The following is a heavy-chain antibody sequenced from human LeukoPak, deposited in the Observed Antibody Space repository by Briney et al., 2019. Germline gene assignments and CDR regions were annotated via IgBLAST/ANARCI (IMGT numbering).Heavy chain of an antibody. CDR1: GGTFSSYA. CDR3: ARHGYDILTGIDY. D-gene: IGHD3-9*01. Sequence: SVKVSCKASGGTFSSYAISWVRQAPGQGFEWMGGIIPIFGTANYAQKFQGRVTITTDESTSTAYMELSSLRSEDTAVYYCARHGYDILTGIDYWGQGTLVTVSS. V-gene: IGHV1-69*05. CDR2: IIPIFGTA. J-gene: IGHJ4*02.